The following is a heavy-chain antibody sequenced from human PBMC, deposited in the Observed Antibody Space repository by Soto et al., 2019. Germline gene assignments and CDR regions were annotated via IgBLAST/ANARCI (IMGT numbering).Heavy chain of an antibody. D-gene: IGHD3-3*01. CDR2: IYWDDDK. CDR1: GFSLSTSGVG. V-gene: IGHV2-5*02. J-gene: IGHJ5*02. CDR3: AHSRTTYDFWSGYYTPWFDP. Sequence: QITLKESGPTLVKPTQTLTLTCTFSGFSLSTSGVGVGWIRQPPGKALEWLALIYWDDDKRYSPSLKSRLTITKDTSKNQVVLTMTNMDPVDTATYYCAHSRTTYDFWSGYYTPWFDPWGQGTLVPVSS.